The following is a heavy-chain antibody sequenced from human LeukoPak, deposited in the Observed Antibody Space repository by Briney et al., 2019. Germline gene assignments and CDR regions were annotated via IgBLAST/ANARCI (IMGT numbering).Heavy chain of an antibody. CDR2: ISWNSGSI. Sequence: GGSLRLSCAASGFTFDDYAMHWVRQAPGKGLEWVSGISWNSGSIGFADSVKGRFTISRDNAKNTLYLQMNSLRVEDTAVYYCARGRPHGNDYWGQGTLVTVSS. J-gene: IGHJ4*02. D-gene: IGHD4-23*01. V-gene: IGHV3-9*01. CDR1: GFTFDDYA. CDR3: ARGRPHGNDY.